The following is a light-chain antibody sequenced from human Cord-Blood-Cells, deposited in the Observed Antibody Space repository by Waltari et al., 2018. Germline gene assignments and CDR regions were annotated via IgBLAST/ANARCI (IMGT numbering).Light chain of an antibody. CDR3: CSYAGSSTFVV. CDR2: EGS. V-gene: IGLV2-23*03. Sequence: QSALTQPASVSGSPGQSITISCPGTSSYVGSFNLVSWYQQPPGKAPKLMIYEGSKRPSGVSNRFSGSKSGNTASLTISGLQAEDEADYYCCSYAGSSTFVVFGGGTKLTVL. CDR1: SSYVGSFNL. J-gene: IGLJ2*01.